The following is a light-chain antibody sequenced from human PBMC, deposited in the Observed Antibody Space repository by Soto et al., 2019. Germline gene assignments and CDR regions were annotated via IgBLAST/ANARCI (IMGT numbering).Light chain of an antibody. CDR3: QQRHMWPIT. CDR1: QNISNY. Sequence: EIVLTHSRATLSLSPCKRPALSGRASQNISNYLIWYQQKPGQAPRLLIYDAYNRATGIPPRFSGSGSGTDFTLTISSLEPEDSAVYYCQQRHMWPITFGQGTRLEIK. J-gene: IGKJ5*01. V-gene: IGKV3-11*01. CDR2: DAY.